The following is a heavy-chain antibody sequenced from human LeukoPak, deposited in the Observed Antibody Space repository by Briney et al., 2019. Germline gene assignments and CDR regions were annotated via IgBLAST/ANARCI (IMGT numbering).Heavy chain of an antibody. CDR2: ISAYNGNT. V-gene: IGHV1-18*04. CDR3: ASSRDYYYGTGSHPNDY. Sequence: ASVKVSCKASGYTFTSYGFCWVRQPPGQELEGMGGISAYNGNTNYAQKLQGRVTMSVDTSTSTAYMELRSLMSADTAVYYCASSRDYYYGTGSHPNDYWGQGTLVTVSS. CDR1: GYTFTSYG. J-gene: IGHJ4*02. D-gene: IGHD3-10*01.